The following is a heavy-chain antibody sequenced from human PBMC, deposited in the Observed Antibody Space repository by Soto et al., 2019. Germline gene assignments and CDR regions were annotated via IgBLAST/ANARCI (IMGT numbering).Heavy chain of an antibody. Sequence: QVQLVQSGAEVKKPGASVKVACKASGGTFSGYAISWVRQAPAQGLEWMGGIIPIFGTANYAQKFQGRVTITADESTSTAYMELSSLRSEDTAVYYCAVTVTTHYGMDVWGQGTTVPVSS. CDR3: AVTVTTHYGMDV. CDR2: IIPIFGTA. V-gene: IGHV1-69*01. J-gene: IGHJ6*02. D-gene: IGHD4-17*01. CDR1: GGTFSGYA.